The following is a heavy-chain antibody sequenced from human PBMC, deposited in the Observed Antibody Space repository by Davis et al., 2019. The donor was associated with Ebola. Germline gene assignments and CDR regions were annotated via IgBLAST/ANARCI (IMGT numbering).Heavy chain of an antibody. V-gene: IGHV4-34*01. D-gene: IGHD2-8*02. CDR3: ARVNIVLVVYRYRPGFYGMDV. Sequence: SETLSLTCAVYGGSFSGYYWSWIRQPPGKGLEWIGEINHSGSTNYNPSLKSRVTISVDTSKNQFSLKLSSVTAADTAVYYCARVNIVLVVYRYRPGFYGMDVWGQRTTVTVSS. CDR2: INHSGST. J-gene: IGHJ6*02. CDR1: GGSFSGYY.